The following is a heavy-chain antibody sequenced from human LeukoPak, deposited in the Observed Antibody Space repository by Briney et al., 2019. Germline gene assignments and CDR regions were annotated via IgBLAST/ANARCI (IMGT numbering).Heavy chain of an antibody. CDR1: GYSFTTYY. CDR2: MNPRGGST. D-gene: IGHD4-23*01. J-gene: IGHJ4*02. Sequence: ASVKVSCKASGYSFTTYYMHWMRQAPGQGLEWMGTMNPRGGSTNYAQKFQGRVTMIRDPSTSTVYMELSSLRFEDTAVYYCARVDDYGGNSVGYWGQGTLVTVSS. CDR3: ARVDDYGGNSVGY. V-gene: IGHV1-46*01.